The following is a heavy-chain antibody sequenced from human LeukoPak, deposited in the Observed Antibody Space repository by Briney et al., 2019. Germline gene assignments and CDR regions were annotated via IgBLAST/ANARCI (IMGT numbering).Heavy chain of an antibody. J-gene: IGHJ4*02. CDR1: GGSISSGGYY. V-gene: IGHV4-30-2*01. CDR3: ARESLGIAAAGNFDY. CDR2: IYHSGST. D-gene: IGHD6-13*01. Sequence: PSETLSLTCTVSGGSISSGGYYWSWIRQPPGKGLEWIGYIYHSGSTYYNPSLKSRVTISVDRSKNQFSPKLSSVTAADTAVYYCARESLGIAAAGNFDYWGQGTLVTVSS.